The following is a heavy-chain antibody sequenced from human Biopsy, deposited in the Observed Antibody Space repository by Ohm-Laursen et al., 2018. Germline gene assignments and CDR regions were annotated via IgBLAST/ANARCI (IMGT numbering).Heavy chain of an antibody. CDR3: ARRSAANWYFNL. J-gene: IGHJ2*01. D-gene: IGHD6-25*01. Sequence: TLSLTCTVSGGSTTSYSWSWIRQPPGKGLEPIGYIYNTGDTTYNPSLQSRVTISLDTSNNQLSLRLRSVTAADAAVYYCARRSAANWYFNLWGRGTLVTVSS. V-gene: IGHV4-59*08. CDR2: IYNTGDT. CDR1: GGSTTSYS.